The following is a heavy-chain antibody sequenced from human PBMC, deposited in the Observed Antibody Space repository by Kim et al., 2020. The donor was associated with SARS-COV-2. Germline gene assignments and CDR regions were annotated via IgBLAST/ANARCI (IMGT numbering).Heavy chain of an antibody. V-gene: IGHV3-21*01. Sequence: GGSLRLSCAASGFTFSSYSINWVRQAPGKGLEWVSSISSSSSYIYYADSVKGRFTISRDNAKNSLYLQMNSLRAEDTAVYYCARVGRRFSSSGVFDYWGQGTLVTVSS. CDR2: ISSSSSYI. J-gene: IGHJ4*02. CDR3: ARVGRRFSSSGVFDY. D-gene: IGHD6-6*01. CDR1: GFTFSSYS.